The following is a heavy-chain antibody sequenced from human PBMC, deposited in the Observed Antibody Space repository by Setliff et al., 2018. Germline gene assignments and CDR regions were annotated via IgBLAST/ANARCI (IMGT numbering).Heavy chain of an antibody. Sequence: SETLSLTCAVSGGSISSGGYSWSWIRQPPGKGLEWIGYIYHSGSTYYNPSLKSRVTISVDRSKRQFALRINSVTAADTGVYYCARGLVDERTAYPYAEYFQYWGDGTLVTVSS. V-gene: IGHV4-30-2*01. CDR3: ARGLVDERTAYPYAEYFQY. CDR2: IYHSGST. D-gene: IGHD3-16*01. CDR1: GGSISSGGYS. J-gene: IGHJ4*01.